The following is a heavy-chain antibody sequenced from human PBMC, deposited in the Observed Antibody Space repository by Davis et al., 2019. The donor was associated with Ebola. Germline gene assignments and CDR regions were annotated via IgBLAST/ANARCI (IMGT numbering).Heavy chain of an antibody. Sequence: MPSETLSLTCTVSGGSISSSSYYWGWIRQPPGKGLEWIGSIYYSGSTYYNPSLKSRVTISVDTSKNQFSLKLSSATAADTAEYYCARRRGRDGSGSFLLDYWGQGILVTVSS. J-gene: IGHJ4*02. D-gene: IGHD1-26*01. CDR2: IYYSGST. CDR3: ARRRGRDGSGSFLLDY. CDR1: GGSISSSSYY. V-gene: IGHV4-39*01.